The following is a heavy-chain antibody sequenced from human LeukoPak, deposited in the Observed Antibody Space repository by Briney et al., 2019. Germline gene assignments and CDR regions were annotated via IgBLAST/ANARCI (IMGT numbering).Heavy chain of an antibody. CDR3: ARRGDYAGGLGYYGMDV. J-gene: IGHJ6*02. CDR1: GFTFSSYS. V-gene: IGHV3-48*01. D-gene: IGHD4-17*01. Sequence: GGSLRLSCAASGFTFSSYSMSWVRQAPGKGLEWVSYISSSSSTIYYADSVKGRFTISRDNAKNSLYLQMNSLRAEDTAVYYCARRGDYAGGLGYYGMDVWGQGTTVTVS. CDR2: ISSSSSTI.